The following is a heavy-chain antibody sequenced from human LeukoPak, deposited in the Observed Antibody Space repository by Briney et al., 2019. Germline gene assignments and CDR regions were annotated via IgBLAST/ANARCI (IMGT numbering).Heavy chain of an antibody. Sequence: GASVKASCKASGYTLTSHDINWVRQAPGQGLEWMGWINPNSGKTGFAQKFQGRVTLTRNTSISTAYMELSRLRSEDTAVYYCARIGGDFFYYYMDVWGRGTTVTVSS. V-gene: IGHV1-8*01. J-gene: IGHJ6*03. CDR3: ARIGGDFFYYYMDV. D-gene: IGHD3-10*01. CDR1: GYTLTSHD. CDR2: INPNSGKT.